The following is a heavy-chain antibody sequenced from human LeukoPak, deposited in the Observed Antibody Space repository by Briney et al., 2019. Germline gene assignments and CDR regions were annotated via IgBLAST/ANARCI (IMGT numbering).Heavy chain of an antibody. CDR3: ARHLPGPYGSGSYSSGFDD. V-gene: IGHV4-59*08. D-gene: IGHD3-10*01. J-gene: IGHJ4*02. Sequence: PSETLSLTCTVSGGSISSYYWSWIRQPPGKGLEWIGYIYYSGSTNYNPSLKSRVTISEDTSKNKFSVMLSSVTAADTAVYYSARHLPGPYGSGSYSSGFDDWGQGTLVTVSS. CDR2: IYYSGST. CDR1: GGSISSYY.